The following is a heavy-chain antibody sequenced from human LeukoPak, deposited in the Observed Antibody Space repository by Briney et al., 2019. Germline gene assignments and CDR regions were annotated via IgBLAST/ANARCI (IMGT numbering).Heavy chain of an antibody. J-gene: IGHJ4*02. D-gene: IGHD3-10*01. V-gene: IGHV4-34*01. CDR1: GVSFDNYY. CDR2: VDHSGRT. CDR3: AATNYFYGSGSFHKRDS. Sequence: SETLSLTCGVYGVSFDNYYWNWIRQFPEKRLEWIGEVDHSGRTTYSPSLQGRVTISVDASKSQFSLKLNSVTAADTAVYFCAATNYFYGSGSFHKRDSWGQGTLVTVSS.